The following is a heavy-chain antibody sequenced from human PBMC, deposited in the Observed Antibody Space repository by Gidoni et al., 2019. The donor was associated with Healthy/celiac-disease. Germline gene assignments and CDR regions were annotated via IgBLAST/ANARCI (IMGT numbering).Heavy chain of an antibody. CDR2: IKSKTDGGTT. Sequence: EVQLVESGGGLVKPGGSLRLSCAASGFTFSNAWMSWVRQAPGKGLEWVGRIKSKTDGGTTDYAAPVKGRFTISRDDSKNTLYLQMNSLKTEDTAVYYCTTDSRRPLTYYYDSRGFFRDYWGQGTLVTVSS. V-gene: IGHV3-15*01. D-gene: IGHD3-22*01. CDR1: GFTFSNAW. CDR3: TTDSRRPLTYYYDSRGFFRDY. J-gene: IGHJ4*02.